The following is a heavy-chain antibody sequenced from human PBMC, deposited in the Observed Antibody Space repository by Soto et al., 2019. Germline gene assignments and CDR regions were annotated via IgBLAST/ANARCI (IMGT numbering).Heavy chain of an antibody. CDR1: GFTFSSYA. Sequence: QVQLVESGGGVVQPGRSLRLSCAASGFTFSSYAMHWVRQAPGKGLEWVAVISYDGSNKYYADSVKGRSTISRDNSKNTLYLQMNSLRAEDTAVYYCARDQDIVVVVAATPYGMDVWGQGTTVTVSS. CDR2: ISYDGSNK. V-gene: IGHV3-30-3*01. D-gene: IGHD2-15*01. CDR3: ARDQDIVVVVAATPYGMDV. J-gene: IGHJ6*02.